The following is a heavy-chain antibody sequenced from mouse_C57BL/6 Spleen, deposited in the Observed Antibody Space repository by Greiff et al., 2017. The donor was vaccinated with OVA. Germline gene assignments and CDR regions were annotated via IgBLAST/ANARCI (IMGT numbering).Heavy chain of an antibody. Sequence: QVQLQQPGAELVMPGASVKLSCKASGYTFTSYWMHWVKQRPGQGLEWIGEIDPSDSYTNYNQKFKGKSTLTVDKSSSTAYMQLSSLTSEDSAFDYCARYDGYIYFDYWGQGTTLTVSS. CDR1: GYTFTSYW. CDR3: ARYDGYIYFDY. V-gene: IGHV1-69*01. D-gene: IGHD2-3*01. J-gene: IGHJ2*01. CDR2: IDPSDSYT.